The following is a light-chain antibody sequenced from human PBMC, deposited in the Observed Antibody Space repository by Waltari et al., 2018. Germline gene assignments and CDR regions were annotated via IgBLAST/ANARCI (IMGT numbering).Light chain of an antibody. CDR1: QSIFYSSNNKDY. Sequence: IVMTQSPDSLAVSLGERATIHCKSSQSIFYSSNNKDYLAWYQLKPGQPPKLLIYWASTRESGVPDRFSGSGTGTDFTLTISSLQTEDVATYYCQQYRDTPYTFGQGTNLEI. CDR3: QQYRDTPYT. CDR2: WAS. J-gene: IGKJ2*01. V-gene: IGKV4-1*01.